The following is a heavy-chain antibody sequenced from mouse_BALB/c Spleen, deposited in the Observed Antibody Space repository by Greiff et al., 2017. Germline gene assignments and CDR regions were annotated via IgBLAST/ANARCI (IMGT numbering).Heavy chain of an antibody. D-gene: IGHD2-4*01. V-gene: IGHV14-3*02. CDR2: IDPANGNT. Sequence: EVQLQQPGAELVKPGASVKLSCTASGFNIKDTYMHWVKQRPEQGLEWIGRIDPANGNTKYDPKFQGKATITADTSSNTAYLQLSSLTSEDTAVYYCAREITTGFDVWGAGTTVTVSS. CDR3: AREITTGFDV. CDR1: GFNIKDTY. J-gene: IGHJ1*01.